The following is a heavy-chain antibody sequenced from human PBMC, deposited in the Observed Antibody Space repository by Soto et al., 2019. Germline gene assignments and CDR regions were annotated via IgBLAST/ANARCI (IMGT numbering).Heavy chain of an antibody. Sequence: EVKLVESGGGLVQPGGSLRLSCAASGFTFSNYWMYWVRQAPGQGLVWVSRINSDGSVSRYADSVQGRLTISRDNVKNTLYLQMNSLGVEDTAVYYCARGDCVGGSCYSLAGSFYYYMDVWGKGTTVTVFS. V-gene: IGHV3-74*01. CDR2: INSDGSVS. D-gene: IGHD2-15*01. CDR1: GFTFSNYW. J-gene: IGHJ6*03. CDR3: ARGDCVGGSCYSLAGSFYYYMDV.